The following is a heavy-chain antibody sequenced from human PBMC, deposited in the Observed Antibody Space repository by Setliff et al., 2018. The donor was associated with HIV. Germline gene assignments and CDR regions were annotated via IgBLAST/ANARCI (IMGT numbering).Heavy chain of an antibody. CDR2: VSYSGST. J-gene: IGHJ4*02. CDR1: SGSISVYY. V-gene: IGHV4-59*01. Sequence: SETLSLTCSVPSGSISVYYWSWVRQPPGRGLEWIGYVSYSGSTSYNPSLNSRVTMSVDTSRDQFSLKLSSVTAADTAVYYCARTRGRAPVSYYFDNWGQGRLVTV. D-gene: IGHD2-2*01. CDR3: ARTRGRAPVSYYFDN.